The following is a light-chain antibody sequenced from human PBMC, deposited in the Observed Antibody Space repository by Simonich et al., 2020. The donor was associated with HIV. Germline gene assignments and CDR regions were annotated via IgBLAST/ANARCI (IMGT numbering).Light chain of an antibody. J-gene: IGKJ1*01. CDR1: QSIRSG. CDR2: KAS. V-gene: IGKV1-5*03. Sequence: DSQMTQSPSTLSASVGERVTITCRASQSIRSGVAWYQQKPGKVPKLLIYKASSLESGVPSRFSGSGSGTEFTLTISSLQPDDFATYYCQQYNSYPWTFGQGTKVEIK. CDR3: QQYNSYPWT.